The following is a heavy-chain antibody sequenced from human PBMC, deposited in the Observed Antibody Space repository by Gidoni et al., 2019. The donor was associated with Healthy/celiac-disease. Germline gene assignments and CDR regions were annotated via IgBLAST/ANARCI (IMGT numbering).Heavy chain of an antibody. J-gene: IGHJ6*02. Sequence: QVQLVESGGGVVQPGRSLRPTCAASGFTFSSYGMHWVRQAPGKGLGWVAVISYDGSNKYYADSVEGRFTISRDNSKNTLYLQMNSLRAEDTAVYYCAKDLGLNYYYYGMDVWGQGTTVTVSS. CDR1: GFTFSSYG. CDR2: ISYDGSNK. CDR3: AKDLGLNYYYYGMDV. V-gene: IGHV3-30*18.